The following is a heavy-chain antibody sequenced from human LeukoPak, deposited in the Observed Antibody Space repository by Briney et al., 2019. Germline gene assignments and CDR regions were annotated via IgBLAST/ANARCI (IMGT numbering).Heavy chain of an antibody. CDR1: GYIFTGYY. Sequence: ASVKVSCKASGYIFTGYYMHWVRQAPGQGLEWMGWINPNSGDTNYAQKFQGRVTMTRDTSISTAYMELSRLRSDDTAVYYCARDIYYYDSSGYDHWGQGTLVTVSS. D-gene: IGHD3-22*01. J-gene: IGHJ4*02. CDR2: INPNSGDT. V-gene: IGHV1-2*02. CDR3: ARDIYYYDSSGYDH.